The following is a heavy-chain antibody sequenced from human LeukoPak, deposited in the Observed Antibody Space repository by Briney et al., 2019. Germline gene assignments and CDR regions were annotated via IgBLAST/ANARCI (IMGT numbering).Heavy chain of an antibody. D-gene: IGHD3-3*01. CDR3: ASTSYDFWSGYYLYFDY. CDR1: GGSFSGYY. V-gene: IGHV4-34*01. J-gene: IGHJ4*02. CDR2: INHSGRT. Sequence: SETLSLTCAVYGGSFSGYYWSWIRQSPDKGLEWIGEINHSGRTNYNPSLKSRVTISIDTSKNQFSLKLSSVTAADTAVYYCASTSYDFWSGYYLYFDYWGQGTLVTVSS.